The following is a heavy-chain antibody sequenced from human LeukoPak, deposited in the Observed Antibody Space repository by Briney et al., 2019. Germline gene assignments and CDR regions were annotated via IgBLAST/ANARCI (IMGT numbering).Heavy chain of an antibody. Sequence: GGSLSLSCAASGFTFSSYSMNWVRQAPGKGLEWVSYISTSSSIIYYADPVKGRFTISRDNAKNSLYLQMNSLRDEDTAVYYCARGSGTLWFGDEDYWGQGTLVTVSS. J-gene: IGHJ4*02. CDR3: ARGSGTLWFGDEDY. CDR2: ISTSSSII. D-gene: IGHD3-10*01. V-gene: IGHV3-48*02. CDR1: GFTFSSYS.